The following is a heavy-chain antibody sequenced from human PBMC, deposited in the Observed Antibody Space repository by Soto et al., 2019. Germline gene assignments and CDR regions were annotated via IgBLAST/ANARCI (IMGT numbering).Heavy chain of an antibody. D-gene: IGHD3-22*01. V-gene: IGHV4-30-4*01. Sequence: SETLSLTCTVSGGSISSGDYYWSWIRQPPGKGLEWIGYIYYSGSTYYNPSLKSRVTISVDTSKNQFSLKLSSVTAADTAVYYCARVLNYYDSSGYYVDYWGQGTLVTVSS. J-gene: IGHJ4*02. CDR1: GGSISSGDYY. CDR2: IYYSGST. CDR3: ARVLNYYDSSGYYVDY.